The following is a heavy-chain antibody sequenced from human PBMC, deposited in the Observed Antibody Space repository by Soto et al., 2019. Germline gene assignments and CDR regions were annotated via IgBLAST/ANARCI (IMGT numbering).Heavy chain of an antibody. Sequence: QVQLVESGGGVVQPGRSLRLSCAASGFTFSSYAMHWVRQAPGKGLEWEAVISYDGSNKYYADSVKGRFTISRDNSKNTLYLQMNCLRAEDTAVYYCARDGISGIAVAGTLDYWGQGTLVTVSS. V-gene: IGHV3-30-3*01. CDR2: ISYDGSNK. J-gene: IGHJ4*02. CDR1: GFTFSSYA. D-gene: IGHD6-19*01. CDR3: ARDGISGIAVAGTLDY.